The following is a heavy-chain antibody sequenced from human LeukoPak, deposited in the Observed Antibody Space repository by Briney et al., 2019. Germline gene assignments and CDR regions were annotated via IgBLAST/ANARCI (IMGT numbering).Heavy chain of an antibody. Sequence: SETLSLTCTVSGGSISSYYWSWIRQPPGKGLEWIGYIYYSGSTNYNPSFKSRVTISVDTSKNQFSLKLSSVTAADTAVYYCAREISGDSSGYLYWGQGTLVTVSS. CDR2: IYYSGST. D-gene: IGHD3-22*01. J-gene: IGHJ4*02. CDR3: AREISGDSSGYLY. V-gene: IGHV4-59*01. CDR1: GGSISSYY.